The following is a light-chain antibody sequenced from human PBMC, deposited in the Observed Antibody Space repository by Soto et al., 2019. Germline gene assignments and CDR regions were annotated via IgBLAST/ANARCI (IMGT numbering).Light chain of an antibody. J-gene: IGLJ2*01. V-gene: IGLV1-44*01. Sequence: QSVLTQPPSASGPPGQRVTISCSGSSSNIGSYTVSWYQQLPGAAPKLLIYSNNQRPSGVPDRFSGSKSGTSASLGISGLQSEDEADYYCAAWDDSLNGVLFGGGTKLTVL. CDR1: SSNIGSYT. CDR3: AAWDDSLNGVL. CDR2: SNN.